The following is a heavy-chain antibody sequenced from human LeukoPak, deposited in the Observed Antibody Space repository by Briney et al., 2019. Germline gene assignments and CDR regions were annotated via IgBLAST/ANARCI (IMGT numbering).Heavy chain of an antibody. V-gene: IGHV3-48*03. J-gene: IGHJ6*04. CDR2: ISSSGSTI. D-gene: IGHD3-10*02. Sequence: PGGSLRLSCAASGFTFSASDMNWVRQAPGKGLEWVSYISSSGSTIYYADSVKGRFTISRDNAKNSLYLQMNSLRAEDTAVYYCAELGITMIGGVWGKGTTVTISS. CDR3: AELGITMIGGV. CDR1: GFTFSASD.